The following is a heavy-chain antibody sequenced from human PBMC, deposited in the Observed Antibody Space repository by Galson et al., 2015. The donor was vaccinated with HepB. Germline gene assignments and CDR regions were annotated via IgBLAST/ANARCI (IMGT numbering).Heavy chain of an antibody. CDR3: AKGNIVGVRETDY. J-gene: IGHJ4*02. CDR1: GFTFSNYA. D-gene: IGHD1-26*01. V-gene: IGHV3-23*01. CDR2: ISRSGSGT. Sequence: SLRLSCAASGFTFSNYAMSWVRQAPGKGLECVSAISRSGSGTYYADSVKGRFTISRDNSKDTLYLQMNGLRAEDTAVYYCAKGNIVGVRETDYWGQGTLLTVSS.